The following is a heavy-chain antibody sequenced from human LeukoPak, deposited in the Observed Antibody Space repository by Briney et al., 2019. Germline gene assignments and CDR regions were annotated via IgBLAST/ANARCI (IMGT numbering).Heavy chain of an antibody. J-gene: IGHJ3*02. CDR1: GGSISNYF. V-gene: IGHV4-59*01. Sequence: SETLSLTCTVSGGSISNYFWSWIRQPPGKGLEWIGFIYYSGSTNYNASLKSRVTISVDRPKNQFSLKLSSVTAADTAVYYCARDRLPPLAGVVVIDAFDIWGQGTMVTVSS. D-gene: IGHD2-15*01. CDR2: IYYSGST. CDR3: ARDRLPPLAGVVVIDAFDI.